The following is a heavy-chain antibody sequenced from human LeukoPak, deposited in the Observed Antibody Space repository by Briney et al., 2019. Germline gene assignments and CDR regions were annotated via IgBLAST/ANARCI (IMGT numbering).Heavy chain of an antibody. CDR1: GGSISSGGYY. D-gene: IGHD2-15*01. CDR2: IYYSGST. CDR3: ARLNCSGGSCYYVGSWFDP. Sequence: PSQTLSLTCTVSGGSISSGGYYWSWIRQHPGKGLERIGYIYYSGSTYYNPSLKSRVTISVDTSKNQFSLKLSSVTAADTAVYYCARLNCSGGSCYYVGSWFDPWGQGTLVTVSS. V-gene: IGHV4-31*03. J-gene: IGHJ5*02.